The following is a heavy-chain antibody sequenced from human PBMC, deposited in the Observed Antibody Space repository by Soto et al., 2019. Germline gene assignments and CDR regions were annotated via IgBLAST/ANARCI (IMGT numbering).Heavy chain of an antibody. CDR3: AKDRRPNYSDGMDV. V-gene: IGHV3-30*18. CDR1: GFTFSSYG. Sequence: QVQLVESGGGVVQPGRSLRLSCAASGFTFSSYGMHWVRQAPGKGLEWVAVISYDGSNKYYADSVKGRFTISRDNSKNTLYLQMNSLRAEDTAVYYCAKDRRPNYSDGMDVWGQGTTVTVSS. CDR2: ISYDGSNK. J-gene: IGHJ6*02. D-gene: IGHD6-25*01.